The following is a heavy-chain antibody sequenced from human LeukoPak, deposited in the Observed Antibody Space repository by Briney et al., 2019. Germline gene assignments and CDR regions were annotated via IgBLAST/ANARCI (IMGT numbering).Heavy chain of an antibody. CDR2: ISSSGSTI. Sequence: GGSLRLSCAGSGFSFNTYRMNWIRQVPGKGLEWISYISSSGSTIYYADSVKGRFTISRDNAKNSVFLQMNSLRAEDTAVYYCAKGTHSSSWHWYDPWGQGTLVTVSS. CDR3: AKGTHSSSWHWYDP. D-gene: IGHD3-22*01. V-gene: IGHV3-48*04. CDR1: GFSFNTYR. J-gene: IGHJ5*02.